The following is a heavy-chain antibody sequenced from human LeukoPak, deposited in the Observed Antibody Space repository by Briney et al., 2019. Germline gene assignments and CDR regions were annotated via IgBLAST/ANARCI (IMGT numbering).Heavy chain of an antibody. Sequence: GESLKISYKGSGYSFTSYWIGWVRQMPGKGLEWMGIIYPGDSDTRYSPSFQGQVTISADKSISTAYLQWSSLKASDTAMYYCARVINYYGSGSYYPYYFDYWGQGTLVTVSS. CDR1: GYSFTSYW. CDR2: IYPGDSDT. D-gene: IGHD3-10*01. J-gene: IGHJ4*02. V-gene: IGHV5-51*01. CDR3: ARVINYYGSGSYYPYYFDY.